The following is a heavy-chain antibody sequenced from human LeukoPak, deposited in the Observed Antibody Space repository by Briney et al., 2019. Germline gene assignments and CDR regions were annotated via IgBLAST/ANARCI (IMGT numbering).Heavy chain of an antibody. CDR2: IYHSGST. J-gene: IGHJ3*02. CDR1: GGSISSSSYY. V-gene: IGHV4-30-2*01. Sequence: PSETLSLTCTVSGGSISSSSYYWGWIRQPPGKGLEWIGYIYHSGSTYYNPSLKSRVTISVDRSKNQFSLKLSSVTAADTAVYYCARDHRAFDIWGQGTMVTVSS. CDR3: ARDHRAFDI.